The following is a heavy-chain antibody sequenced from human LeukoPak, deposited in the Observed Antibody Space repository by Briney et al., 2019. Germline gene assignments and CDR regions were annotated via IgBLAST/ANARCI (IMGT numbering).Heavy chain of an antibody. D-gene: IGHD3-22*01. CDR3: AKVAAPEYYYDSSGYYLSYFDY. V-gene: IGHV3-9*01. Sequence: EWVXCISWNSGSIVYADSVKGRFTISRDNAKNSLYLQMNSLRAEDTALYYCAKVAAPEYYYDSSGYYLSYFDYWGQGTLVTVSS. J-gene: IGHJ4*02. CDR2: ISWNSGSI.